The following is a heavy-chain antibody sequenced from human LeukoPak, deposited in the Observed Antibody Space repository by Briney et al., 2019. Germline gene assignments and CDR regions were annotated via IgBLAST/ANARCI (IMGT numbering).Heavy chain of an antibody. CDR2: ISGSGDRT. CDR1: GITASSYA. J-gene: IGHJ3*02. CDR3: AKDPNGDYIGAFDM. Sequence: PGGSLRLSCAASGITASSYAMTWVRQAPGKGLEWVSSISGSGDRTTYADSVKGRFTISRDNFKNTLYLQMNSLRAEDTAAYHCAKDPNGDYIGAFDMWGQGTMVTVSS. D-gene: IGHD4-17*01. V-gene: IGHV3-23*01.